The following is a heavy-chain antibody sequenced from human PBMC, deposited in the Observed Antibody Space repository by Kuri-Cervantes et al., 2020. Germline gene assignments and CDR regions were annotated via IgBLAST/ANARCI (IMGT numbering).Heavy chain of an antibody. Sequence: SVKVSCKASGGTFSSYAISWVRQAPGQGLEWMGGIIPIFGTANYAQKFQDRVTITADESTSTAYMELSSLRSEDTAVYYCARAGLPTRSYYYYGMDAWGQGTTVTVSS. CDR2: IIPIFGTA. CDR1: GGTFSSYA. J-gene: IGHJ6*02. CDR3: ARAGLPTRSYYYYGMDA. V-gene: IGHV1-69*13. D-gene: IGHD1-14*01.